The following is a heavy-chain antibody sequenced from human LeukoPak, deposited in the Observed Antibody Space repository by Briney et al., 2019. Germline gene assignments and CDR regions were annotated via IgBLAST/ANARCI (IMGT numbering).Heavy chain of an antibody. CDR2: IYTSGST. V-gene: IGHV4-4*07. CDR1: GGSISSYY. J-gene: IGHJ5*02. Sequence: PSETLSLTCTVSGGSISSYYWSWIRQPAGKGLEWIGRIYTSGSTNYNPSLKSRVTISVDTSKNQFSLKLSSVTAADTAVYYCARRAYCGGDCYPGDGWFDPWGQGTLVTVSS. CDR3: ARRAYCGGDCYPGDGWFDP. D-gene: IGHD2-21*02.